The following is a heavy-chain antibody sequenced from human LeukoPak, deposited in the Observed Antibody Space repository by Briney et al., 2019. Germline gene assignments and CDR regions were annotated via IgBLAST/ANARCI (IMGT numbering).Heavy chain of an antibody. CDR3: AGYCSGGSCPDY. J-gene: IGHJ4*02. CDR1: GFTFSSYS. V-gene: IGHV3-21*01. D-gene: IGHD2-15*01. CDR2: ISSSSSYI. Sequence: GGSLRLSCAASGFTFSSYSMNWVRQAPEKGLEWVSSISSSSSYIYCADSVKGRFTISRDNAKNSLYLQMNSLRAEDTAVYYCAGYCSGGSCPDYWGQGTLVTVSS.